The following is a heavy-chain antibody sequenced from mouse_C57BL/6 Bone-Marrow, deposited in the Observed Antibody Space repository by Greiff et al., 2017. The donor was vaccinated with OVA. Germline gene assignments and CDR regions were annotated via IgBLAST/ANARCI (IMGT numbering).Heavy chain of an antibody. CDR1: GFNIKDDY. D-gene: IGHD1-1*01. Sequence: VQLKQSGAELVRPGASVKLSCTASGFNIKDDYMHWVKQRPEQGLEWIGWIDPENGDTEYASKFQGKATITADTSSNTAYLQLSSLTSEDTAVYYCTTDITTVVAKNSMDYLGQGTSVTVSS. CDR2: IDPENGDT. V-gene: IGHV14-4*01. J-gene: IGHJ4*01. CDR3: TTDITTVVAKNSMDY.